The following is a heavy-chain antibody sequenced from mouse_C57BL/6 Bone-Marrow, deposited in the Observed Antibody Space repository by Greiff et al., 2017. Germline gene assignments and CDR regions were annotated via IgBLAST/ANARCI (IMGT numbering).Heavy chain of an antibody. V-gene: IGHV14-4*01. D-gene: IGHD2-10*02. Sequence: VQLQQSGAELVRPGASVKLSCTASGFNIKDDYMHWVKQRPEQGLEWIGWIDPENGDTEYASKFQGKATITADTSSNTAYLQLSSLTSEYTAVYYCTTKRVWAGFDYWGQGTTLTVSS. CDR2: IDPENGDT. CDR3: TTKRVWAGFDY. CDR1: GFNIKDDY. J-gene: IGHJ2*01.